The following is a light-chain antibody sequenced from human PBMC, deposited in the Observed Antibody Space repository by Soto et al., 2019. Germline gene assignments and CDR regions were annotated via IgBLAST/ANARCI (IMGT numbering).Light chain of an antibody. CDR3: QSYDSSLSGSEV. CDR1: SSNIGAGYD. J-gene: IGLJ1*01. Sequence: QLVLTQPPSVSGAPGQRVTISCTGSSSNIGAGYDVHWYQKLPGTAPKLLIYGNSNRPSGVPDRFSGSKSGTSASLAITGLQAEDGADYYCQSYDSSLSGSEVFGTGTKVTVL. CDR2: GNS. V-gene: IGLV1-40*01.